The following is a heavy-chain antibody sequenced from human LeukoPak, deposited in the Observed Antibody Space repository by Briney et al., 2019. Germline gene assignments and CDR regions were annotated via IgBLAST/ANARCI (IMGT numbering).Heavy chain of an antibody. CDR3: ARDPYSSSWENWFDP. Sequence: GGSLRLSCAASGFTFSTFAMSWVRQAPGKGLEWVSGIVASGGGTNYADSVKGRFTISRDNAKNTLYLQMNSLRAEDTAVYYCARDPYSSSWENWFDPWGQGTLVTVSS. V-gene: IGHV3-23*01. CDR1: GFTFSTFA. D-gene: IGHD6-13*01. J-gene: IGHJ5*02. CDR2: IVASGGGT.